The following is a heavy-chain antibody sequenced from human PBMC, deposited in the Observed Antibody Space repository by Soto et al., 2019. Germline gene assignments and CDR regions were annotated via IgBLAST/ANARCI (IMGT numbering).Heavy chain of an antibody. CDR2: IYYSGST. V-gene: IGHV4-59*01. CDR3: ARVFDSGWFDP. Sequence: SETLSLTCTVSGGSISSYYWSWIRQPPGKGLEWIGYIYYSGSTNYNPSLKSRVTISVDTSKNQFSLKLSSVTAADTAVYYCARVFDSGWFDPWGQGTLVTVSS. CDR1: GGSISSYY. D-gene: IGHD1-26*01. J-gene: IGHJ5*02.